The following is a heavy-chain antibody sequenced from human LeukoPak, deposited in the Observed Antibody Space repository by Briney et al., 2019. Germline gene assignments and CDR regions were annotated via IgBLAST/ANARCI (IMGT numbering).Heavy chain of an antibody. Sequence: GGSLRLSCAASGLTVSSNYMSWVRQAPGKGLEWVSVIYSGGSTYYVGSVKGRFTISRHNSKNTLYLQMNSLRAEDTAVYYCASHSRLEDWFDPWGQGTLVTVSS. CDR1: GLTVSSNY. D-gene: IGHD6-19*01. CDR2: IYSGGST. CDR3: ASHSRLEDWFDP. V-gene: IGHV3-53*04. J-gene: IGHJ5*02.